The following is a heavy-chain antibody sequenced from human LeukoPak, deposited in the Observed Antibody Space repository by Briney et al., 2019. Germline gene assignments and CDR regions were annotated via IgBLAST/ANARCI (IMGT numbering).Heavy chain of an antibody. J-gene: IGHJ3*02. CDR2: IVVCSGNT. V-gene: IGHV1-58*01. Sequence: GASVKVSCKASGFTFTSSAVQWVRQARGQRLEWIGWIVVCSGNTNYAQKFQERVTITRDMSTSTAYMELSSLRSEDTAVYYCAAARSLYGDHDAFDIWGQGTMVTVSS. CDR3: AAARSLYGDHDAFDI. CDR1: GFTFTSSA. D-gene: IGHD4-17*01.